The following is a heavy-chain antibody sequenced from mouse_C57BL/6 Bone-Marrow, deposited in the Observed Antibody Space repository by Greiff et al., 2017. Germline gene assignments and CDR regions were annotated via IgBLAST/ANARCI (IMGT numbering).Heavy chain of an antibody. J-gene: IGHJ4*01. V-gene: IGHV3-8*01. Sequence: EVMLVESGPGLAKPSQTLSLTCSVTGYSITSDYWNWIRKFPGNKLEYMGYISYSGSTYYNPSLKSRISITREASKNQYYLQLKSVTTEYTATYYYARGRLRYYAMDYGGQGTSVTVSS. D-gene: IGHD2-4*01. CDR2: ISYSGST. CDR3: ARGRLRYYAMDY. CDR1: GYSITSDY.